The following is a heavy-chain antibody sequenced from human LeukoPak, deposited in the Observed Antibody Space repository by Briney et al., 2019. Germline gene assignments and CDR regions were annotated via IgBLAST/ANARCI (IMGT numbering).Heavy chain of an antibody. J-gene: IGHJ5*02. Sequence: LGGSLRLSCAASGFTFDDYAMHWVRQAPGKGLEWVSLISGDGGSTFYAASVKGRFTMSRDNSKNSLYLQMNSLRAEDTAVYYCAGCITMVRGVISWFDPWGQGTLVTVSS. V-gene: IGHV3-43*02. CDR3: AGCITMVRGVISWFDP. CDR2: ISGDGGST. CDR1: GFTFDDYA. D-gene: IGHD3-10*01.